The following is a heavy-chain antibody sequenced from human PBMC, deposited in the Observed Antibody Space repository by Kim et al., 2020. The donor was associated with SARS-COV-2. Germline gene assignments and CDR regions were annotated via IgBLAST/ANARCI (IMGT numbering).Heavy chain of an antibody. Sequence: ASVKVSCKASGYTFTSYGISWVRQAPGQGLEWMGWISAYNGNTNYAQKLQGRVTMTTDTSTSTAYMELRSLRSDDTAVYYCARATGGYSSSQIAPYYYYGMDVWGQGTTVTVSS. CDR2: ISAYNGNT. CDR3: ARATGGYSSSQIAPYYYYGMDV. V-gene: IGHV1-18*01. D-gene: IGHD6-13*01. CDR1: GYTFTSYG. J-gene: IGHJ6*02.